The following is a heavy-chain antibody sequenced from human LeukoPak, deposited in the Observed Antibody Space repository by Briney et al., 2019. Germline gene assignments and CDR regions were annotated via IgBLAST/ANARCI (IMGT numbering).Heavy chain of an antibody. J-gene: IGHJ4*02. CDR2: ISSSSSTI. CDR1: RFTYSTYT. CDR3: ARGGDTDY. V-gene: IGHV3-48*02. D-gene: IGHD3-10*01. Sequence: GGTLRHSHGASRFTYSTYTLNWVRQAPGKGLEWVSYISSSSSTIYYADSVKGRFTISRDNAKNSLYLQMNSLRDEDTAVYYCARGGDTDYWGQGTLVTVSS.